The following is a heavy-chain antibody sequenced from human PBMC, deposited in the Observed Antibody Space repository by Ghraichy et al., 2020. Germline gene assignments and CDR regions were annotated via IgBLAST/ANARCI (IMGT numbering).Heavy chain of an antibody. Sequence: GGSLRLSCAASGLTFSSYWMHWVRQAPGKGLEWVSHIKTDGSITNYADSVRGRFTISRDNAKNTLYLQMNSLRADDTAVYYCSTSPRADRGNYWGQGTLVTVPS. CDR3: STSPRADRGNY. V-gene: IGHV3-74*01. J-gene: IGHJ4*02. D-gene: IGHD3-10*01. CDR2: IKTDGSIT. CDR1: GLTFSSYW.